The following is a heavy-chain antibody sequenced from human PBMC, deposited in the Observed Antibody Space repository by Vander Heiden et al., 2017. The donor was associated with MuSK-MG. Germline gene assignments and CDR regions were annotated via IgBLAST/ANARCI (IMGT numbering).Heavy chain of an antibody. Sequence: QVQLQQSGPGLVKPSQTLSLTCVISGDSVSSDSAAWNWIRQSPSRGLEWLGRTYYRSKWYNDLGVSVKSRITINSDTSKNQVSLQVNFVTPEDTAVYYCAREGRSSGWYYYMDVWGKGTTVTVSS. CDR3: AREGRSSGWYYYMDV. J-gene: IGHJ6*03. V-gene: IGHV6-1*01. CDR1: GDSVSSDSAA. D-gene: IGHD3-22*01. CDR2: TYYRSKWYN.